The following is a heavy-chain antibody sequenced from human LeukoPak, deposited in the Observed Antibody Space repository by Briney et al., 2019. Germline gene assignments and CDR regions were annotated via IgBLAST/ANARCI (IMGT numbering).Heavy chain of an antibody. V-gene: IGHV3-7*01. CDR1: GFTFSNYW. D-gene: IGHD3-10*01. CDR2: IKDDGSEE. Sequence: GGSLRLSCAASGFTFSNYWMSWVRQAPVKGLEWVADIKDDGSEEYYVDSVKGRFTSSRDNAKNSLFLQMNSLRAEDTAVYYCARDWPGTHGSGIDYWGQGTLVTVSS. J-gene: IGHJ4*02. CDR3: ARDWPGTHGSGIDY.